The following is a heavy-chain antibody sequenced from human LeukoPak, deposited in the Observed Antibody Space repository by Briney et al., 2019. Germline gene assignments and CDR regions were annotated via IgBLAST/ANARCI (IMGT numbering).Heavy chain of an antibody. CDR2: IVVGSGNT. V-gene: IGHV1-58*01. CDR1: GFTFTSSA. J-gene: IGHJ5*02. Sequence: SVKVSCKASGFTFTSSAVQWVRQARGQRPEWIGWIVVGSGNTNYAQKFQERVTITRDMSTSTAYMELSSLRSEDTAVYYCAADLATTLLWFGELGNWFDPWGQGTLVTVSS. D-gene: IGHD3-10*01. CDR3: AADLATTLLWFGELGNWFDP.